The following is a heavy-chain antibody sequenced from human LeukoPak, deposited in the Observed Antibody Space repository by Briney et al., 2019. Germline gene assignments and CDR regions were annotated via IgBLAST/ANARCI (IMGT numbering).Heavy chain of an antibody. V-gene: IGHV3-74*01. Sequence: GSLRLSCAASGFTFSGYWMHWLRQGPGKELVWVSRINSDGSTTNYADSVKGRFTIFRDNAKNTLYLQMNSLRAEDTAVYYCARDWWFDPWGQGTLVTVSS. CDR2: INSDGSTT. CDR3: ARDWWFDP. J-gene: IGHJ5*02. CDR1: GFTFSGYW.